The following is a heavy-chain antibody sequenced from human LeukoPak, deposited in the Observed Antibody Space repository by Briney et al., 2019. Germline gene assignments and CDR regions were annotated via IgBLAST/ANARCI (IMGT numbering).Heavy chain of an antibody. J-gene: IGHJ4*02. CDR1: GGSISSSNYY. CDR2: IYTSEST. D-gene: IGHD3-10*01. V-gene: IGHV4-61*02. Sequence: SETLSLTCSVSGGSISSSNYYWSWIRQPAGKGLEWIGRIYTSESTNYNPSLKSRVTISVDTSRNQFSLKLSSVTAADTAVYYCARGLWFGDENPPYFDYWGQGILVTVSS. CDR3: ARGLWFGDENPPYFDY.